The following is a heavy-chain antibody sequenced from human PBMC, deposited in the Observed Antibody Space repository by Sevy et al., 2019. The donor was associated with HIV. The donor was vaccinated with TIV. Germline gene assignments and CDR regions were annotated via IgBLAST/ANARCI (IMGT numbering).Heavy chain of an antibody. V-gene: IGHV1-2*06. CDR2: VYPNSGGT. CDR1: GYTFTDDY. Sequence: ASVKVSCKASGYTFTDDYLHWVRQAPGQGLEWMGRVYPNSGGTNYAQKFRDRVTMTRDTSISIAYMELSRLRSDDTAVYYCARDGGGGTTNSGMDVWGQGTTVTVSS. J-gene: IGHJ6*02. CDR3: ARDGGGGTTNSGMDV. D-gene: IGHD1-7*01.